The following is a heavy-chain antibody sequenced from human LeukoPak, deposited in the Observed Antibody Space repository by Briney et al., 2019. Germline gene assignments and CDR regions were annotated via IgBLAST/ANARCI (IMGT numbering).Heavy chain of an antibody. Sequence: ASVKVSCKASGYTFTGYYMHWVQQAPGQGLEWMGWTNPNSGGTNYAQKFQGRVTMTRDTSISTAYMELSRLRSDDTAVYYCAKVVDYFESLDYFDYWGQGTLVTVSS. D-gene: IGHD3-22*01. CDR3: AKVVDYFESLDYFDY. V-gene: IGHV1-2*02. J-gene: IGHJ4*02. CDR1: GYTFTGYY. CDR2: TNPNSGGT.